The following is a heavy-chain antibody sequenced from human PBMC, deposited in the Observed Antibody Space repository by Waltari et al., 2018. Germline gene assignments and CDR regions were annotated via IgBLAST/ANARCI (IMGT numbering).Heavy chain of an antibody. CDR1: GLSVSTSGVG. V-gene: IGHV2-5*01. J-gene: IGHJ3*01. CDR3: AHPSKGRGTAFEF. Sequence: QITLKESGPTLVKPTQTLTLTCTLSGLSVSTSGVGVGWIRQSPGKALDGLALIYWNDDKRYSQSLKTRRTIIKDTAKSQLVLTMTNMDRVDTATYYCAHPSKGRGTAFEFWGQGTMVTVSS. CDR2: IYWNDDK.